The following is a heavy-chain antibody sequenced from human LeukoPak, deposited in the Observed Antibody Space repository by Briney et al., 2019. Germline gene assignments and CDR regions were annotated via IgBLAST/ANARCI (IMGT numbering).Heavy chain of an antibody. J-gene: IGHJ4*02. Sequence: GGSLRLSCAASGFTVSSNYMSWVRQAPGKGLEWVSVIYAGGSTYYADSVKGRFTISRDNSKNTLYLQMSSLRAEDTAVYYCAKEGGTWIQLWLNFDYWGQGTLVTVSS. D-gene: IGHD5-18*01. CDR3: AKEGGTWIQLWLNFDY. CDR1: GFTVSSNY. CDR2: IYAGGST. V-gene: IGHV3-53*01.